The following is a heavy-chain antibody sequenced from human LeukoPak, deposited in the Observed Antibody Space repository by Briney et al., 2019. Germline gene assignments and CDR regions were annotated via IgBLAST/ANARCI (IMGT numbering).Heavy chain of an antibody. J-gene: IGHJ4*02. CDR3: ARDQPYYYGSGSSSHSDY. V-gene: IGHV1-2*02. Sequence: ASVKVFCKASGYTFTGYYMHWVRQAPGQGLEWMGWINPNSGGTNYAQKFQGRVTMTRDTSISTAYMELSRLRSDDTAVYYCARDQPYYYGSGSSSHSDYWGQGTLVTVSS. CDR1: GYTFTGYY. CDR2: INPNSGGT. D-gene: IGHD3-10*01.